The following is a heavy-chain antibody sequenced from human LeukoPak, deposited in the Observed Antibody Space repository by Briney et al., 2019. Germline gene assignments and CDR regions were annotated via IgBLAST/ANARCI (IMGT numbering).Heavy chain of an antibody. V-gene: IGHV5-51*01. D-gene: IGHD6-19*01. CDR1: GYSFTSYW. CDR2: IYPGDSDT. CDR3: ARQSSSGWYRSREGFDY. Sequence: GESLKISCKGSGYSFTSYWIGWVRQMPGKGLEWMGIIYPGDSDTRYSPSFQGQVTISADKSISTAYLQWSSLKASDTAMYYCARQSSSGWYRSREGFDYWGQGTLVTVSS. J-gene: IGHJ4*02.